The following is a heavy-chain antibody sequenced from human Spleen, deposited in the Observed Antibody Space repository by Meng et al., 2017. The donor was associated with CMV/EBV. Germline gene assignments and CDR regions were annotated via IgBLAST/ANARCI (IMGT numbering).Heavy chain of an antibody. CDR3: AKLRETTVTPPDC. J-gene: IGHJ4*02. V-gene: IGHV3-23*01. D-gene: IGHD4-17*01. CDR1: GFTFSSYA. CDR2: ISGTGFTI. Sequence: GESLKISCAASGFTFSSYAMTWVRRAPGKGLEWVSTISGTGFTIYYADSVKGRFTISRDNSKNSLYLQMNSLRAEDTAVYYCAKLRETTVTPPDCWGQGTQVTVSS.